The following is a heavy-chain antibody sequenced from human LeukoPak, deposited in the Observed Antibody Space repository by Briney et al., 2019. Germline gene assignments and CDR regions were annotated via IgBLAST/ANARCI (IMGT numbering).Heavy chain of an antibody. J-gene: IGHJ4*02. CDR2: ISVSGGST. CDR1: GFTFSSYA. CDR3: AKDKDYGDYVLDY. V-gene: IGHV3-23*01. D-gene: IGHD4-17*01. Sequence: GGSLRLSCAASGFTFSSYAMSWVRQAPGKGLEWVSAISVSGGSTYYADSVKGRFTVSRDNSKNTLYLQMNSLRAEDTAVYYCAKDKDYGDYVLDYWGQGTPVTVSS.